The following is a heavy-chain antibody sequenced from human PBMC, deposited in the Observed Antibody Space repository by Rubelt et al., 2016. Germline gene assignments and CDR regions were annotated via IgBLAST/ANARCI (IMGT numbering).Heavy chain of an antibody. D-gene: IGHD2-15*01. Sequence: QVQLQQWGAGLLKPSETLSLTCAVYGGSFSGYYWSWIRQPPGKGLEWIGELNHSGSTNYNPSLKSGVTVSVDTSKNQFSLKLSSVTAADTAGYYCARHGGVVVVVAATRSWFDPWGQGTLVTVSS. CDR2: LNHSGST. V-gene: IGHV4-34*01. CDR1: GGSFSGYY. J-gene: IGHJ5*02. CDR3: ARHGGVVVVVAATRSWFDP.